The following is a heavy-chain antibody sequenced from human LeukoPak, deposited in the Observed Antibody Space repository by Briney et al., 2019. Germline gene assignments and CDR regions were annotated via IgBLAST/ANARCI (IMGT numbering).Heavy chain of an antibody. J-gene: IGHJ3*02. D-gene: IGHD5-18*01. V-gene: IGHV5-51*01. CDR3: ARLRSGYSYGTDDAFDI. CDR1: GYTFTNYW. Sequence: GESLKISCKGSGYTFTNYWIGWVRQLPGEGLEWMGLIYPDDSDTRDSPSFQGQVTISADKSISTAYLQWRSLKASDTAMYYCARLRSGYSYGTDDAFDIWGQGTMVTVSS. CDR2: IYPDDSDT.